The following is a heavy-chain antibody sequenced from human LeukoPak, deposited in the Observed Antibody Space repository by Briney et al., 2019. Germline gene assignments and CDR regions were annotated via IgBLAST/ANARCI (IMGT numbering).Heavy chain of an antibody. Sequence: ASVKVSCKASGYTFTSYGISWVRQAPGQGLEWMGWISAYNGNTNYAQKLQGRVTMTTDTSTSTAYMELRSLRSDDTAVYYCARVQLWLQSTYMDVWGKGTTVTVSS. CDR2: ISAYNGNT. CDR3: ARVQLWLQSTYMDV. D-gene: IGHD5-18*01. CDR1: GYTFTSYG. J-gene: IGHJ6*03. V-gene: IGHV1-18*01.